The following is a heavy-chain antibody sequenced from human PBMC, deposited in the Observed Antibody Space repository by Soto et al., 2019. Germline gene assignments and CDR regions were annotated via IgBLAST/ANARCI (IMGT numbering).Heavy chain of an antibody. CDR2: INSDVIST. Sequence: EVQLVESGGGLVQPGESLRLSCAASGFTFSSYWMHWVRQAPGKGLVWVSRINSDVISTSYAGSVKGLFIITRDNAKNTLYLQMNSLRAEATAVYYCVRTSLVVAAATREDYWGQGTLVTVSS. V-gene: IGHV3-74*01. J-gene: IGHJ4*02. CDR3: VRTSLVVAAATREDY. CDR1: GFTFSSYW. D-gene: IGHD2-15*01.